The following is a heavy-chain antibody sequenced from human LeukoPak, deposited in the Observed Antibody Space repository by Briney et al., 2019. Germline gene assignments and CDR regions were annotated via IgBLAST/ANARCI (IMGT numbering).Heavy chain of an antibody. CDR2: INPNSGGT. CDR3: ARGGYSSSWYYFDY. CDR1: GYTFTGYY. Sequence: ASVKVSCKASGYTFTGYYMRWVRQAPGQGLEWMGRINPNSGGTNYAQKFQGRVTMTRDTSISTAYMELSRLRSDDTAVYYCARGGYSSSWYYFDYWGQGTLVTVSS. V-gene: IGHV1-2*06. J-gene: IGHJ4*02. D-gene: IGHD6-13*01.